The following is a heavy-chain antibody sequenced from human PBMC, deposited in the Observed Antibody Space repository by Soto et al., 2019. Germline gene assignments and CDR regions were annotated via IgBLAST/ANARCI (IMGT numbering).Heavy chain of an antibody. CDR1: GLDFSTFG. CDR2: IWADGSQR. D-gene: IGHD1-1*01. V-gene: IGHV3-33*03. J-gene: IGHJ1*01. Sequence: QVRLVESGGDVVKPGWSLRLSCAVSGLDFSTFGMHWVRQAPGKGLEWVAVIWADGSQRYYVDSVKGRFTVSRDNPKSTLYLQMTSLRVEDTAKYFCVSSHDMPIWGQGTLVTVSS. CDR3: VSSHDMPI.